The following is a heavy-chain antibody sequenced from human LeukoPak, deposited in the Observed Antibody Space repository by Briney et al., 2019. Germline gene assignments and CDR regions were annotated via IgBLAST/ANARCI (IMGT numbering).Heavy chain of an antibody. J-gene: IGHJ4*02. CDR2: ISGSGGST. V-gene: IGHV3-23*01. CDR3: AKDQDWNYEEGYFDY. D-gene: IGHD1-7*01. CDR1: GFTFSSYA. Sequence: PGGSLRLSCAASGFTFSSYAMSWVRQAPGKGLEWVSAISGSGGSTYYADSVKGRFTISRDNSKNTLYLQMNSLRAEDTAVYYCAKDQDWNYEEGYFDYWGQGTLGTVSS.